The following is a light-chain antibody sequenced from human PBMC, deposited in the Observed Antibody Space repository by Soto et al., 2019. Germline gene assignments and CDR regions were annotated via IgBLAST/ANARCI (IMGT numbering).Light chain of an antibody. CDR2: AAS. CDR1: QGISSY. V-gene: IGKV1-9*01. Sequence: DIQLTQSPSFLSASVGDRVTITCRASQGISSYLAWYQQKPGKAPKLLIYAASTLQSGVPSRFSGNGSGTEFTLTISSLQPEDFATYYCQQLNSYPLTCGGGTKVDIK. J-gene: IGKJ4*01. CDR3: QQLNSYPLT.